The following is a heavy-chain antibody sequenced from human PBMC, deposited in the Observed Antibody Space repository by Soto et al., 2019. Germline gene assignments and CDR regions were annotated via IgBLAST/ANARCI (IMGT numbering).Heavy chain of an antibody. CDR3: ATTPGGADY. CDR1: GFTFSTYT. J-gene: IGHJ4*02. V-gene: IGHV3-30*04. CDR2: ISYNGKYE. Sequence: GGSLRLSCAASGFTFSTYTMHWVRQAPGKGLEWVADISYNGKYEYYADSVKGRFTISRDNSKSTLYLQMNSLTPEDTAVYYCATTPGGADYWGQGTLVTVSS. D-gene: IGHD2-15*01.